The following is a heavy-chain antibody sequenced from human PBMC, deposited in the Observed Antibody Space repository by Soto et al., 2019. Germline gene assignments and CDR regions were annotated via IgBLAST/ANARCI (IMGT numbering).Heavy chain of an antibody. D-gene: IGHD3-3*01. Sequence: EVQLLESGGGLVQPGGSLRLSCEASGFTFSNYAMTWVRQAPGKGLEWVSAIVETGGSTYYADSVKGRFTMSTDNTKDTLYLQMNSLRAEATAIYFWSSDGEDFWSGPRSYKSFDGMDVWGQGTTVPVSS. V-gene: IGHV3-23*01. CDR1: GFTFSNYA. CDR3: SSDGEDFWSGPRSYKSFDGMDV. J-gene: IGHJ6*02. CDR2: IVETGGST.